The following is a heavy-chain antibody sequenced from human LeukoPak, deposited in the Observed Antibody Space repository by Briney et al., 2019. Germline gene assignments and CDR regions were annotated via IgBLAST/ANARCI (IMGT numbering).Heavy chain of an antibody. CDR3: ASGPRPFDY. J-gene: IGHJ4*02. CDR1: GGSISRSSYY. Sequence: SETLSLTCSVSGGSISRSSYYWGWIRQPPGKGLEWIGSIYYSGSTYYNPSLKSRVTISVDTSKNQFSLKLSSVTAADTAVYYCASGPRPFDYWGQGTLFTVSS. V-gene: IGHV4-39*01. CDR2: IYYSGST.